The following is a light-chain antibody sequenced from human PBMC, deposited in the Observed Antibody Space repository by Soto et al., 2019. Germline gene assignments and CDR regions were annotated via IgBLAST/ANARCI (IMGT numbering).Light chain of an antibody. CDR1: RGGSIN. Sequence: ETVMTQSPATPSLSPGETATLSCRASRGGSINLAWYQHQPGQPPRLRISGVSIRATGIPSRFSCSGSLTDFTLTISSLQSEDFAVYYCQHYNDWPRMYTFGQGGKVDIK. V-gene: IGKV3-15*01. J-gene: IGKJ2*01. CDR3: QHYNDWPRMYT. CDR2: GVS.